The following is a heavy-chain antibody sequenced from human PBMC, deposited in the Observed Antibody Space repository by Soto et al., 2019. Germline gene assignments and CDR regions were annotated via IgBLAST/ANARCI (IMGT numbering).Heavy chain of an antibody. Sequence: SETLSLTCAVYGGFVSSGSYYWSWIRQPPGKGLEWIGEMSHSGGTHFNPPLKSRVTIPVDTSKNQFSLKMSSVTAADTALYYCARVERGTATTVVDAFDIWGPGTXVTVSS. J-gene: IGHJ3*02. CDR2: MSHSGGT. D-gene: IGHD1-1*01. CDR1: GGFVSSGSYY. V-gene: IGHV4-61*01. CDR3: ARVERGTATTVVDAFDI.